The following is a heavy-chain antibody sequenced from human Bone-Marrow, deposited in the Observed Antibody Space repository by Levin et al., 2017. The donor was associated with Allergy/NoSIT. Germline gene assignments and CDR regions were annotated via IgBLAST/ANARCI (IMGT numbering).Heavy chain of an antibody. CDR2: VWSDGVSK. J-gene: IGHJ4*02. V-gene: IGHV3-33*01. CDR1: GFSFSDLV. CDR3: ARDPPSGSSSALES. D-gene: IGHD6-6*01. Sequence: PGGSLRLSCVASGFSFSDLVIHWVRQAPGTGLEWVGVVWSDGVSKFYGDSVKGRFTVSRDNSKNTFYLQMNNLRVEDTAVYFCARDPPSGSSSALESWGQGTQVTVSS.